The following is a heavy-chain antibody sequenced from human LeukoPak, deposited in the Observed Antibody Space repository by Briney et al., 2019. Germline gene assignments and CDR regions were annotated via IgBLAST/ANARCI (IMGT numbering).Heavy chain of an antibody. CDR1: GFTFSSYA. D-gene: IGHD3-10*01. Sequence: GGSLRLSCAASGFTFSSYAMHWVRQAPGKGLEWAAFISYDGSNKYYPDSVKGRFTVSRDNSKNTLYLQMNSLRAEDTASYYCAKDKAEGGYGSGSYDTWGQGTLVTVSS. J-gene: IGHJ4*02. V-gene: IGHV3-30*18. CDR3: AKDKAEGGYGSGSYDT. CDR2: ISYDGSNK.